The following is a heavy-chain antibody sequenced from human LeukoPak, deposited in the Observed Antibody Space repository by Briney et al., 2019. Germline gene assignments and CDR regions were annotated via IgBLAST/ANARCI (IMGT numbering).Heavy chain of an antibody. V-gene: IGHV3-30-3*01. Sequence: GGSLRLSCAASGFTFSSYAMHWVRQAPGKGLEWVAVISYDGSNKYYADSVKGRFTISRDNSKNTLYLQMNSLRAEDTAVYYCAKDSTYYYGSGSSRSFDYWGQGTLVTVSS. D-gene: IGHD3-10*01. CDR1: GFTFSSYA. CDR2: ISYDGSNK. CDR3: AKDSTYYYGSGSSRSFDY. J-gene: IGHJ4*02.